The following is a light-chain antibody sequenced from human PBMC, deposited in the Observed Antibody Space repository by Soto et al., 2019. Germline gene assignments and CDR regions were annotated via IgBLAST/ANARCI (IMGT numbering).Light chain of an antibody. CDR1: SSDIGGNKY. Sequence: QFALTQPPSASGSPGQSVTISCTGTSSDIGGNKYLSYYQHHASTATKVVNYEVTKRPGGLPDLSAGSQSGTTSSLPVSGRQADDEEDYYCSSSGGTSTVVFGGGTKLTVL. CDR3: SSSGGTSTVV. J-gene: IGLJ2*01. CDR2: EVT. V-gene: IGLV2-8*01.